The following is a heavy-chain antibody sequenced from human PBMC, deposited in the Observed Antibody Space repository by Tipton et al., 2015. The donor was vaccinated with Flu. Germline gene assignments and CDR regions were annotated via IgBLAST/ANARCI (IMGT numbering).Heavy chain of an antibody. CDR3: ARDEPEEKWLLPRTAFGI. D-gene: IGHD3-22*01. Sequence: TLSLTCTVSGGSISSGSYYWSWIRQPAGKGLEWIGRIYTSGSTNYNPSLKSRVTISVDTSKNQFSLKLSSVTAADTAVYYCARDEPEEKWLLPRTAFGIWGEGTMVAVAS. CDR2: IYTSGST. J-gene: IGHJ3*02. V-gene: IGHV4-61*02. CDR1: GGSISSGSYY.